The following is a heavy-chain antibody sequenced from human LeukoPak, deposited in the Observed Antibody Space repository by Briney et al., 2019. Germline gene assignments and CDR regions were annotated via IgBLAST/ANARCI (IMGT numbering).Heavy chain of an antibody. J-gene: IGHJ5*02. V-gene: IGHV3-23*01. CDR2: ISGSGGSAGST. CDR1: GFTFRNYA. CDR3: AKAGGVRFDP. Sequence: GGSLRLSCEASGFTFRNYAMSWVRQAPGKGLEWVSGISGSGGSAGSTYYADSVKGRFTISRDNSKDTLYLQMNSLRAEDTAVYYWAKAGGVRFDPWGQGTLVTVSS. D-gene: IGHD1-26*01.